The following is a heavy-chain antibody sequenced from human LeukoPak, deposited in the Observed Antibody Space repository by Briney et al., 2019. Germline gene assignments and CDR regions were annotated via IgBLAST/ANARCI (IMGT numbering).Heavy chain of an antibody. V-gene: IGHV3-11*01. CDR3: ARDRYGGYSYGSTVFDY. J-gene: IGHJ4*02. CDR2: ISSSGSTI. D-gene: IGHD5-18*01. Sequence: GGSLRLSCAASGFTFSDYYMSWIRQAPGKGLEWVSYISSSGSTIYYADSVKGRFTISRDNAKNSLYLQMNSQRAEDTAVYYCARDRYGGYSYGSTVFDYWGQGTLVTVSS. CDR1: GFTFSDYY.